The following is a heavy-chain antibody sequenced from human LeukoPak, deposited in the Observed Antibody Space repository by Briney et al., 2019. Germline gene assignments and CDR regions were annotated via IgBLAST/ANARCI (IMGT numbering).Heavy chain of an antibody. CDR2: IIGSAVNT. CDR3: AECTSGTSYRGLDQ. Sequence: GGTLRLFCGASGLTVSSYAMSWVRQAPGKGLEWVSTIIGSAVNTYYADSVKGRFTISRDDSKNTVYLQMNSLRAEDTAVYSCAECTSGTSYRGLDQWGQGTLVTVSS. J-gene: IGHJ4*02. D-gene: IGHD3-10*01. V-gene: IGHV3-23*01. CDR1: GLTVSSYA.